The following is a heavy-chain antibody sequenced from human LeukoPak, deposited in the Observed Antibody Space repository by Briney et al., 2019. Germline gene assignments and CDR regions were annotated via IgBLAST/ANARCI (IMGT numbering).Heavy chain of an antibody. CDR2: ISSSSSYI. V-gene: IGHV3-21*01. D-gene: IGHD4-11*01. Sequence: GGSLRLSCAASGFTFSSYSMNWVRQAPGKGLEWVSSISSSSSYIYYADSVKGRFTISRDNAKNSLYLQMNSLRAEDTVVYYCARDTSNYINWFDPWGQGTLVTVSS. CDR1: GFTFSSYS. CDR3: ARDTSNYINWFDP. J-gene: IGHJ5*02.